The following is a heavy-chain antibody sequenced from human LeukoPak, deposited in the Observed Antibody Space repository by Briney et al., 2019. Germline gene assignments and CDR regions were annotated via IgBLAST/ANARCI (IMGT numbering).Heavy chain of an antibody. J-gene: IGHJ4*02. D-gene: IGHD3-9*01. V-gene: IGHV4-39*01. CDR1: GGSISSSSYY. Sequence: SETLSLTCTVSGGSISSSSYYWGWIRQPPGKGLEWIGSIYYSGSTYYNPSLKSRVTISVDTSKNQFSLKLSSVTAADTAVYYCASLDILTGLRQDYWGQRTLVTVSS. CDR3: ASLDILTGLRQDY. CDR2: IYYSGST.